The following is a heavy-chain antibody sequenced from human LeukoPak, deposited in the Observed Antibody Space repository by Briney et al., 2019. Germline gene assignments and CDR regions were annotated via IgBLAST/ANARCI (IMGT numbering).Heavy chain of an antibody. CDR2: VYFDGST. V-gene: IGHV4-59*08. CDR1: SDPFSYYF. CDR3: ARLTVGLYFDA. Sequence: KSSETLSLTCSVSSDPFSYYFWSWVRQPPGKGLGWIGYVYFDGSTNYNPSLMDRVTISVNATQNQFSLRLNSVTALDTAVYYCARLTVGLYFDAWGQGALVTVSA. J-gene: IGHJ4*02. D-gene: IGHD2-21*02.